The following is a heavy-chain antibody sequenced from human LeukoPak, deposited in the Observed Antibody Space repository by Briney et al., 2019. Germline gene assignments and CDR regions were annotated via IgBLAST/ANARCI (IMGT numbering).Heavy chain of an antibody. CDR2: IYYSGST. V-gene: IGHV4-59*08. CDR3: ARTVDYSNYCLDP. J-gene: IGHJ5*02. D-gene: IGHD4-11*01. CDR1: GGSMSRYY. Sequence: SETLSLTCTVSGGSMSRYYWTWIRQPPGKGLECIGNIYYSGSTNYNPSLKSRVTLSIDTSKNQFSLKLTSVTAADTAVYYCARTVDYSNYCLDPWGQGTLVTVTS.